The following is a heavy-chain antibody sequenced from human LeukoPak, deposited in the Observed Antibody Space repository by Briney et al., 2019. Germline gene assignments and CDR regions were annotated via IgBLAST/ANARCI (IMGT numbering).Heavy chain of an antibody. Sequence: SVKVSCKASGGTFSSYAISWVRQAPGQGLEWMGRIIPIFGTANYAQKFQGRVTITTDESTSTAYMELSSLRSEDTAVYYCAQGVIAVAGYHAFDIWGQGTMVTVSS. CDR2: IIPIFGTA. D-gene: IGHD6-19*01. CDR1: GGTFSSYA. J-gene: IGHJ3*02. V-gene: IGHV1-69*05. CDR3: AQGVIAVAGYHAFDI.